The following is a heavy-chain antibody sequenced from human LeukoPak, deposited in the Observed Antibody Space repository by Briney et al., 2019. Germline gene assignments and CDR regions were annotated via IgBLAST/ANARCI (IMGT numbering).Heavy chain of an antibody. D-gene: IGHD3-22*01. CDR3: ARLLYYDTSGYSY. Sequence: GSLRLSCTASGFTFSNYEMNWVRQAPGKGLEWVSYISSSDNTVYYADSVKGRFTISRDNAKNSLYLQMNSLRAEDTAIYYCARLLYYDTSGYSYWGQGTLVTVSS. J-gene: IGHJ4*02. CDR2: ISSSDNTV. V-gene: IGHV3-48*03. CDR1: GFTFSNYE.